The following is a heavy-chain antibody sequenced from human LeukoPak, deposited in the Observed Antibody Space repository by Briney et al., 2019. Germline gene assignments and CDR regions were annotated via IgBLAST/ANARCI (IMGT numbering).Heavy chain of an antibody. Sequence: KASETLSLTCAVFGGSFDGYYWSWIRQSLGKGLEWIGEITYDGRTKYNPSLRSRVSISVDTSKIQFSLNLTSVTAADTAIYYCARGLASGYPPIPFDYWGQGTQVTVSS. J-gene: IGHJ4*02. D-gene: IGHD3-3*01. CDR3: ARGLASGYPPIPFDY. CDR2: ITYDGRT. V-gene: IGHV4-34*01. CDR1: GGSFDGYY.